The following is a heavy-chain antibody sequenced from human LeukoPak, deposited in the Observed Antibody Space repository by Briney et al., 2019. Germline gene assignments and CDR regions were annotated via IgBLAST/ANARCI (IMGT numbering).Heavy chain of an antibody. V-gene: IGHV1-46*01. Sequence: GASVKVSCKASGYIFTSHYIHWVRQAPGQGLEWMEIINPTGGSTTYAQKFQGRVTMTRDTSTTTVYMELSSLRSEDTAVYYCTRDHYGLDVWGQGTTVTVSS. J-gene: IGHJ6*02. CDR2: INPTGGST. CDR3: TRDHYGLDV. CDR1: GYIFTSHY.